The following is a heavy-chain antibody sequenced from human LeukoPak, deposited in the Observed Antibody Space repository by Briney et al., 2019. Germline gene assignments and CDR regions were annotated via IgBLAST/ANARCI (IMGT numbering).Heavy chain of an antibody. CDR2: ISAISSYI. J-gene: IGHJ6*03. V-gene: IGHV3-21*01. D-gene: IGHD3-22*01. CDR3: ARSYDSGGYYPPYYYYMDV. Sequence: PGGSLRLSCVASGFTFGSYTMTWVRQPPGKGLEWVSSISAISSYIYYPDSAKGRFTISRDNAKNSLYLPMNSLRAEDTAVYYCARSYDSGGYYPPYYYYMDVWGKGTTVTVSS. CDR1: GFTFGSYT.